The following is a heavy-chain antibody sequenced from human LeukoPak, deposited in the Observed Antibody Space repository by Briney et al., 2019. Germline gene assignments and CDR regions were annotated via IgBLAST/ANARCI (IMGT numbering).Heavy chain of an antibody. Sequence: GGSLRLSCAASGFSFRSYGMHWVRQAPGKGLEWVSYISSSGSTIYYADSVKGRFTVSRDNAKNSLYLQMNSLRAEDTAVYYCARDRVINWFDPWGQGTLVTVSS. V-gene: IGHV3-48*04. J-gene: IGHJ5*02. CDR2: ISSSGSTI. CDR3: ARDRVINWFDP. D-gene: IGHD2-21*01. CDR1: GFSFRSYG.